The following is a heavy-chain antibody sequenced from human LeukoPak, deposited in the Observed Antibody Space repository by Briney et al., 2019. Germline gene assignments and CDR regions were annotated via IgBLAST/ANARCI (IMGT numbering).Heavy chain of an antibody. CDR2: INPNSGGT. J-gene: IGHJ4*02. CDR3: ARDLRYYGSGSYRY. Sequence: ASVKVSCKASGYTFTGYYMHWVLQAPGQGLEWMGRINPNSGGTNYAQKFQGRVTMTRDTSISTAYVELSRLRSDDTAVYYCARDLRYYGSGSYRYWGQGTPVTVSS. V-gene: IGHV1-2*06. CDR1: GYTFTGYY. D-gene: IGHD3-10*01.